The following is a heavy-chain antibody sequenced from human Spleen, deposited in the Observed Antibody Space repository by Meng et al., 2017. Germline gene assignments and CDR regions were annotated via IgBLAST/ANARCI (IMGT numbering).Heavy chain of an antibody. CDR1: GFIFRNYA. Sequence: VQLLESGGGVVQPWRSLRLSCAASGFIFRNYAMHWVRQAPGKGLEWVAVISYDGSNKHYTDSVKGRFTISRDNSKNTLYLQMNSLRAEDTAVYYCAANDYIIDYWGQGTLVTVSS. D-gene: IGHD4-11*01. CDR3: AANDYIIDY. CDR2: ISYDGSNK. V-gene: IGHV3-30*04. J-gene: IGHJ4*02.